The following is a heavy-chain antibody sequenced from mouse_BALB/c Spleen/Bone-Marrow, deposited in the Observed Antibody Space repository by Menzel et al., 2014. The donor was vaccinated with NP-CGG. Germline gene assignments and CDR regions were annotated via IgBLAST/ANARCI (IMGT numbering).Heavy chain of an antibody. Sequence: QVQLQQSGSVLVRPGASVKLSCKASGYTFTSSWMHWAKQRPGQGLEWIGEIHPNSGNTNYNEKFKGKATLTVDTSSSTAYVDLSSLTSEDSVVYYCARGGYGNYYFDYWGQSTTLTVSS. D-gene: IGHD2-1*01. V-gene: IGHV1S130*01. CDR2: IHPNSGNT. CDR1: GYTFTSSW. J-gene: IGHJ2*01. CDR3: ARGGYGNYYFDY.